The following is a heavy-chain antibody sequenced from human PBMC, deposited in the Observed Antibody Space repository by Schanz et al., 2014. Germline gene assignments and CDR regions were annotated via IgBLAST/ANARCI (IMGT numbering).Heavy chain of an antibody. D-gene: IGHD3-22*01. CDR3: AREVGLYDRGWFDP. CDR2: IVPIAGIT. J-gene: IGHJ6*04. V-gene: IGHV1-69*08. CDR1: GGTFSSDT. Sequence: QVHLVQSGAEVKKPGSSVKVSCKASGGTFSSDTFSWVRQAPGQGLEWMGRIVPIAGITNYAQRFQGRVTITADKSSDTAYMELSSLRSEDTAVYYCAREVGLYDRGWFDPWGKGTTVTVSS.